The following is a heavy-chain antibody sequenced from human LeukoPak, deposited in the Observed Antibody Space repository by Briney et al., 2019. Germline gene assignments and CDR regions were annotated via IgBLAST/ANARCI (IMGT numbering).Heavy chain of an antibody. V-gene: IGHV4-59*01. D-gene: IGHD2-2*01. CDR3: ARDWVGHCTATSCYGGLDY. J-gene: IGHJ4*02. CDR1: GGSISSDY. Sequence: SETLSLTCTVSGGSISSDYWSWIRQPPGKGLEWIGYIYYSGRTYYNPSLKSRITISVDTSKNQFSLKLSSVTAADTAVYYCARDWVGHCTATSCYGGLDYWGQGTLVTVSS. CDR2: IYYSGRT.